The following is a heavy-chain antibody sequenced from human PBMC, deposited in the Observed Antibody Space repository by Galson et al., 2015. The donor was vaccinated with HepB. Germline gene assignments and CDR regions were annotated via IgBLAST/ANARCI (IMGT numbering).Heavy chain of an antibody. D-gene: IGHD6-13*01. CDR3: ARRGEQLVRPLDVVGWSDP. V-gene: IGHV1-69*13. J-gene: IGHJ5*02. CDR2: IIPIFGTA. Sequence: SVKVSCKASGGTFSSYAISWVRQAPGQGLEWMGGIIPIFGTANYAQKFQGRVTITADESTSTAYMELSSLRSEDTAVYYCARRGEQLVRPLDVVGWSDPWGQGTLVTVSS. CDR1: GGTFSSYA.